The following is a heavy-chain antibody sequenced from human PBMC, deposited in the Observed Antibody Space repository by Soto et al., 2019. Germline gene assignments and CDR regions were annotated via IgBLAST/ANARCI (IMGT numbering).Heavy chain of an antibody. CDR3: TTDQFGIDYDILALRTVDI. J-gene: IGHJ3*02. Sequence: PGGSLRLSSAASGFNFINAWINWVRQAPGKGLEWVGRIKSKTDGGTTDFAAPVKGRFAISRDDSKNTLYLQMNSLKTEDTAVYYCTTDQFGIDYDILALRTVDIWGQGTMVTVSS. CDR2: IKSKTDGGTT. V-gene: IGHV3-15*07. D-gene: IGHD3-9*01. CDR1: GFNFINAW.